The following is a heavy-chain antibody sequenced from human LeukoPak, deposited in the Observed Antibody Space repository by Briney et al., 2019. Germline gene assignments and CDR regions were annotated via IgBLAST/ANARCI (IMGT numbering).Heavy chain of an antibody. Sequence: GESLKISCKASGYKFTSYWIGWVRQMPGKGLEWMGVIYPSDSDTRYNVSFEGQVTISADKSINTAYLQWSSLRPSDTAVYYCAKGDGEFEYWGQGTLVTVSS. CDR2: IYPSDSDT. J-gene: IGHJ4*02. CDR1: GYKFTSYW. V-gene: IGHV5-51*01. D-gene: IGHD3-10*01. CDR3: AKGDGEFEY.